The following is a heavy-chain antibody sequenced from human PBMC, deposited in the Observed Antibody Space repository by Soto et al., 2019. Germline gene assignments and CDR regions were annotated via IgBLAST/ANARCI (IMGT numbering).Heavy chain of an antibody. CDR2: ITGSGGNT. CDR3: IASVDDTFLDH. CDR1: GFTFSSHA. D-gene: IGHD3-16*01. Sequence: EVQLLESGGGLVQPGGSLRLSCAVSGFTFSSHAMSWVRQSPGKGLEWLSAITGSGGNTYYADSVKGRFTISRDNSKDTLYLQMNSLRAEDTAVYYCIASVDDTFLDHWAQGSLVTVSS. V-gene: IGHV3-23*01. J-gene: IGHJ4*02.